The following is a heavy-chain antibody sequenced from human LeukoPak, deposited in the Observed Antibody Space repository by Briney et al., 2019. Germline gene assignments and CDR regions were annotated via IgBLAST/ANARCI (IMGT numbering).Heavy chain of an antibody. CDR1: GFSFSDYD. J-gene: IGHJ1*01. CDR3: GRAFPPLRTSSAGDL. CDR2: ISGRSSHV. V-gene: IGHV3-21*01. D-gene: IGHD3-16*01. Sequence: PGGSLRLSCPASGFSFSDYDMNWVRQAPGKGLEWVSAISGRSSHVYYGESVKGRFTISRDNAKNSLYLQLDSLGVEDTAVYYCGRAFPPLRTSSAGDLWGQGTLVTVSS.